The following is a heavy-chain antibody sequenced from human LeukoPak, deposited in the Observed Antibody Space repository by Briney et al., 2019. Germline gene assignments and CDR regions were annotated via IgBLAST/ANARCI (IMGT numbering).Heavy chain of an antibody. D-gene: IGHD3-22*01. CDR1: GYTFTGYY. J-gene: IGHJ4*02. Sequence: ASVKVSCKASGYTFTGYYMHWVRQAPGQGLEWMGWINPNSGGTNYAQKFQGWVTMTRDTSISTAYMELSSLRSEDTAVYYCARAMIVVVITPPKYWGQGTLVTVSS. V-gene: IGHV1-2*04. CDR2: INPNSGGT. CDR3: ARAMIVVVITPPKY.